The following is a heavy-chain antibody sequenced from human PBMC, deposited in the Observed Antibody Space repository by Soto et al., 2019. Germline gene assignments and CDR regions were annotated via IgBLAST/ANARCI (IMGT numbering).Heavy chain of an antibody. CDR3: ARVGISSSDAFDI. V-gene: IGHV4-4*02. J-gene: IGHJ3*02. D-gene: IGHD6-6*01. CDR1: GDSISSSNW. Sequence: SETLSLTCAVSGDSISSSNWWTWVRQPPGKGLEWIGDIYHTGITNYNPSLKSRVTILVDKSKNQFSLKLTSVTAADTAVYYCARVGISSSDAFDIWGQGTMVTVSS. CDR2: IYHTGIT.